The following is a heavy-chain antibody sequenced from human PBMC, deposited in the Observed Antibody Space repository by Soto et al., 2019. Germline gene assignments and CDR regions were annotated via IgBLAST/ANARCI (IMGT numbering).Heavy chain of an antibody. CDR3: ARDAWIQLWLENYYYYVMDV. CDR2: INHSGST. Sequence: TLSLTCAVYGGSFSGYYWSWIRQPPGKGLEWIGEINHSGSTNYSTSLKSRVTISVDTSKNQFSLKLSSVTAADTAVYNCARDAWIQLWLENYYYYVMDVWSQGTTVTVSS. J-gene: IGHJ6*02. D-gene: IGHD5-18*01. V-gene: IGHV4-34*01. CDR1: GGSFSGYY.